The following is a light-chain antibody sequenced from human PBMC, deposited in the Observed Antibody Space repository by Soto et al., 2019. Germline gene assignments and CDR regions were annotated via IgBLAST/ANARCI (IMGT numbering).Light chain of an antibody. CDR3: SSYTNINSRACV. CDR2: GVT. V-gene: IGLV2-14*03. Sequence: QSALTQPASVSGSPGQSITISCSGTTNDVGGYNYVSWYQQHPGKAPKLLIYGVTDRPSGVSNRFSGSKSGNTASLTISGLQAEDEAEYYCSSYTNINSRACVFGTGTKLTVL. CDR1: TNDVGGYNY. J-gene: IGLJ1*01.